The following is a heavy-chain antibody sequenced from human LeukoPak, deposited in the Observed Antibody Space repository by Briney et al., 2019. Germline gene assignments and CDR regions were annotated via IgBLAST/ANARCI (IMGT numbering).Heavy chain of an antibody. D-gene: IGHD3-22*01. CDR2: INSDGSST. Sequence: PAGSLRLSCAASGFTFSSYWMHWVRQAPGKGLVWVSRINSDGSSTSYADSVKGRFTISRDNAKNTLYLQMNSLRAEDTAVYYCARDYYNISGPFDYWGQGTLVTVSS. CDR3: ARDYYNISGPFDY. CDR1: GFTFSSYW. V-gene: IGHV3-74*01. J-gene: IGHJ4*02.